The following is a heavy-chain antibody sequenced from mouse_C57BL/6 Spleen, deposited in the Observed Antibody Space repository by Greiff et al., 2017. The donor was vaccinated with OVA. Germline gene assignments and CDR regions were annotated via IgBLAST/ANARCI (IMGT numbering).Heavy chain of an antibody. CDR3: ARNYYGSSYQGFDV. D-gene: IGHD1-1*01. CDR2: IWTGGGT. V-gene: IGHV2-9-1*01. Sequence: VQLQQSGPGLVAPSQSLSITCTVSGFSLTSYAISWVRQPPGKGLEWLGVIWTGGGTNYNSALKSRLSISKDNSKSQVFLKMNNLQTDDTARYYCARNYYGSSYQGFDVWGTGTTVTVSS. CDR1: GFSLTSYA. J-gene: IGHJ1*03.